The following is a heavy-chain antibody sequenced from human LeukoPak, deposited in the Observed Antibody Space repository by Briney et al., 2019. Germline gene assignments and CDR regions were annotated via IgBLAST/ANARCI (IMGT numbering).Heavy chain of an antibody. CDR1: GGTFSSYA. D-gene: IGHD3-22*01. J-gene: IGHJ5*01. Sequence: GASVKVSCKASGGTFSSYAISWVRQAPGQGLEWMGGIIPIFGTANYAQKFQGRVTITADESTSTAYMELSSLRSEDTAVYYCARDNYYDSSGSTFGSWGQGTLVTVSS. V-gene: IGHV1-69*13. CDR3: ARDNYYDSSGSTFGS. CDR2: IIPIFGTA.